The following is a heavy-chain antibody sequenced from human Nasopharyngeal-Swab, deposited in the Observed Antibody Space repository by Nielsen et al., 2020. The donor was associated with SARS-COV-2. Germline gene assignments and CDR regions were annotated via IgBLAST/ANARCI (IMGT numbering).Heavy chain of an antibody. V-gene: IGHV1-24*01. J-gene: IGHJ5*02. CDR2: FDPEDGET. D-gene: IGHD6-19*01. CDR1: GYIFKNYG. Sequence: ASVKVSCKASGYIFKNYGITWVRQAPGKGLEWMGGFDPEDGETIYAQKFQGRVTMTEDTSTDTAYMELSSLRSEDTAVYYCATGQQWLVQWFDPWGQGTLVTVSS. CDR3: ATGQQWLVQWFDP.